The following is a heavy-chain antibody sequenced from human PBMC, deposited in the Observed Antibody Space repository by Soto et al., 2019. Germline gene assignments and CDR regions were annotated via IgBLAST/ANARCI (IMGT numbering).Heavy chain of an antibody. CDR2: IRSKAYGGTT. V-gene: IGHV3-49*03. CDR3: TRFLWGANDYDILTGYYPTENWFDP. D-gene: IGHD3-9*01. Sequence: GGFLRLSCTASGFTFGDYAMSWFRQAPGKGLEWVGFIRSKAYGGTTEYAASVKGRFTISRDDSKSIAYLQMNSLKTEDTAVYYCTRFLWGANDYDILTGYYPTENWFDPWGQGTLVTVSS. CDR1: GFTFGDYA. J-gene: IGHJ5*02.